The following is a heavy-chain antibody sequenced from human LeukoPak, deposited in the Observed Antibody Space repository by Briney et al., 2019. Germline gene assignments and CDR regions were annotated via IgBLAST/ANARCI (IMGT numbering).Heavy chain of an antibody. V-gene: IGHV1-8*01. CDR1: GYTFTSYD. CDR2: MNPNSGNT. J-gene: IGHJ5*02. D-gene: IGHD2-2*01. CDR3: ARYCSSTSCYPFP. Sequence: ASVKVSCKASGYTFTSYDINWVRQATGQGLEWMGWMNPNSGNTGYAQKFQGRVIMTRNTSISTAYMELSSLRSEDTAVYYCARYCSSTSCYPFPWGQGTLVTVSS.